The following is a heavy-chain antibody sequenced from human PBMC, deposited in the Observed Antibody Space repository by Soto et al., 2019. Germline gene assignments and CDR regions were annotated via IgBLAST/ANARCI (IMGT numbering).Heavy chain of an antibody. J-gene: IGHJ5*02. D-gene: IGHD5-18*01. CDR2: ISSSGSTI. CDR1: GFTFSDYY. CDR3: ASTEPRGYSYGGWFDP. V-gene: IGHV3-11*01. Sequence: GGALRLSCAASGFTFSDYYMSWIRQAPGKGLEWVSYISSSGSTIYYADSVKGRFTISRDNAKNSLYLQMNSLRAEDTAVYYCASTEPRGYSYGGWFDPWGQGTLVTVSS.